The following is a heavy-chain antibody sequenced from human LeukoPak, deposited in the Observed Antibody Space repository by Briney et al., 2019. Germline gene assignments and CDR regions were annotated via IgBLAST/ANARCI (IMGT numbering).Heavy chain of an antibody. V-gene: IGHV4-34*01. CDR3: ARTAGPTYYFDY. J-gene: IGHJ4*02. CDR1: GGSFSGYY. D-gene: IGHD6-13*01. CDR2: INHSGST. Sequence: PSETLSLTCAVYGGSFSGYYWSWIRQPPGKGLEWIGEINHSGSTNYNPSLKSRVTISVDTSRNQFSLKLSSVTAADTAVFYCARTAGPTYYFDYWGQGTLVTVSS.